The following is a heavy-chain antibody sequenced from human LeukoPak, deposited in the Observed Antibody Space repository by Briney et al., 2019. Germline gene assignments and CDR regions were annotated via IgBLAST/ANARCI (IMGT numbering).Heavy chain of an antibody. J-gene: IGHJ4*02. CDR1: GFTVSSNY. CDR2: IYSGGST. Sequence: GGSLRLSCAASGFTVSSNYMSWVRQAPGKGLEWVSVIYSGGSTYYADSVKGRFTISRDNSKNTLYLQMNSLRAEDTAVYYCAREFGPVGARDLLSYWGQGTLVTVSS. CDR3: AREFGPVGARDLLSY. D-gene: IGHD1-26*01. V-gene: IGHV3-53*01.